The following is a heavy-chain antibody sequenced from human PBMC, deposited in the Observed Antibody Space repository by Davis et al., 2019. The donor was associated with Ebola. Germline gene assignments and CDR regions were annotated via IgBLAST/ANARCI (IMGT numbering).Heavy chain of an antibody. D-gene: IGHD4-17*01. CDR3: ARPDSYGDYVIHGMDV. Sequence: MPSETLSLTCTVSGGSISSSSYYWGWIRQPPGKGLEWIGSIYYSGSTYYNPSLKSRVTISVDTSKNQFSLKLSSVTAADTAVYYCARPDSYGDYVIHGMDVWGKGTTVTVSS. CDR2: IYYSGST. J-gene: IGHJ6*04. V-gene: IGHV4-39*01. CDR1: GGSISSSSYY.